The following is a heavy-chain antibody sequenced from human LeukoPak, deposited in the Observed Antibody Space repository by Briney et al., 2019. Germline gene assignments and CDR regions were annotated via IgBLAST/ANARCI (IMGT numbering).Heavy chain of an antibody. Sequence: SETLSLTRTVSGGSISSYYWSWIRQPPGKGLEWIGYIYYSGSTNYNPSLKSRVTISVDTSKNQFSLKLSSVTAADTAVYYCARVTAVAYYFDYWGQGTLVTVSS. D-gene: IGHD6-13*01. J-gene: IGHJ4*02. V-gene: IGHV4-59*12. CDR1: GGSISSYY. CDR2: IYYSGST. CDR3: ARVTAVAYYFDY.